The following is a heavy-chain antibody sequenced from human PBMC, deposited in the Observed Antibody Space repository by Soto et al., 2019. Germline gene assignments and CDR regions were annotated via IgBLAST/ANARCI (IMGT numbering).Heavy chain of an antibody. V-gene: IGHV3-23*01. CDR1: GFAFSSHP. D-gene: IGHD3-10*01. Sequence: VQLLESGGGLAQPGGSLRLSCAASGFAFSSHPMSWVRQAPEKGLEWVSGISDSGGLTYNADPVKGLFTISRDNSKNTLYLQMNSLRAEDTAVYYCARRAIGSSRAFDIWGQGTMVTVSS. CDR3: ARRAIGSSRAFDI. CDR2: ISDSGGLT. J-gene: IGHJ3*02.